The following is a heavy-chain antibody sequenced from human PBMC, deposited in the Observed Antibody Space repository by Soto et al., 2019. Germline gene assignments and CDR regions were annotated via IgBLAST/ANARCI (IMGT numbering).Heavy chain of an antibody. CDR1: GYTFTSYA. D-gene: IGHD2-2*01. CDR2: INAGNGNT. CDR3: ARDTPDPGIVVVPAARPDGMDV. V-gene: IGHV1-3*01. Sequence: VASVKVSCKASGYTFTSYAMHWVRQAPGQRLEWMGWINAGNGNTKYSQKFQGRVTITRDTSASTAYMELSSLRSEDTAVYYCARDTPDPGIVVVPAARPDGMDVWGQGTTVTVS. J-gene: IGHJ6*02.